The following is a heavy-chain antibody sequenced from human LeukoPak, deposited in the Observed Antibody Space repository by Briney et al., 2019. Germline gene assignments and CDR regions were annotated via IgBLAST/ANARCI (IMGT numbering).Heavy chain of an antibody. CDR3: ARAGIAVAGTTGDFDY. J-gene: IGHJ4*02. CDR1: GYTFTSYG. V-gene: IGHV1-18*01. CDR2: ISAYSGDT. Sequence: AASVKVSCKASGYTFTSYGISWVRQAPGQGLEWMGWISAYSGDTNYAQKLQGRVTMTTDTSTSTAYMELRSLRSDDTAVYYCARAGIAVAGTTGDFDYWGQGTLVTVSS. D-gene: IGHD6-19*01.